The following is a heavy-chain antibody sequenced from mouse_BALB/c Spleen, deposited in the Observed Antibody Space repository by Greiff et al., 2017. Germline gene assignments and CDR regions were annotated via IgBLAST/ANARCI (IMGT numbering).Heavy chain of an antibody. CDR1: GFSLTSYG. CDR3: ARDRGYDGYAMDY. J-gene: IGHJ4*01. CDR2: IWAGGST. V-gene: IGHV2-9*02. Sequence: QVQLKQSGPGLVAPSQSLSITCTVSGFSLTSYGVHWVRQPPGKGLEWLGVIWAGGSTNYNSALMSRLSISKDNSKSQVFLKMNSLQTDDTAMYYCARDRGYDGYAMDYWGQGTSVTVSS. D-gene: IGHD2-14*01.